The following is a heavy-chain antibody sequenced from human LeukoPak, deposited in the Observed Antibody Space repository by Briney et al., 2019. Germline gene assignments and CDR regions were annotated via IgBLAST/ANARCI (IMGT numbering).Heavy chain of an antibody. CDR3: ARGVVVIAVAGTATRYFDY. Sequence: TPSETLSLTCTVSGGSISSSSHYWGWIRQPPGKGLEWIGSIYYSGSTYYNPSLESRVTISVDTSKNQFSLKVSSVTAADTAVYYCARGVVVIAVAGTATRYFDYWGQGTLVTVSS. CDR1: GGSISSSSHY. V-gene: IGHV4-39*01. J-gene: IGHJ4*02. CDR2: IYYSGST. D-gene: IGHD6-19*01.